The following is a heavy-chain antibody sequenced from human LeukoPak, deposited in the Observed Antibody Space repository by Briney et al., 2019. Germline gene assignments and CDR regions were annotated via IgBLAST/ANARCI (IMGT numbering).Heavy chain of an antibody. CDR2: VYDSGST. Sequence: SETLSLTCTVAGGSISGYYWTWIRQSPGKGLEWVGYVYDSGSTKYNPSLKSRVTISVDTSKNQFSLKLSSVTAADTAVYYCATHLSYYDSSGYPDYWGQETLVTVSS. D-gene: IGHD3-22*01. V-gene: IGHV4-59*01. J-gene: IGHJ4*02. CDR1: GGSISGYY. CDR3: ATHLSYYDSSGYPDY.